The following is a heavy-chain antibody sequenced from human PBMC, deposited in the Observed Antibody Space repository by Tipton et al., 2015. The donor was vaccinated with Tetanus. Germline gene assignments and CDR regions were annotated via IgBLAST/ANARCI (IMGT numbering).Heavy chain of an antibody. Sequence: TLSLTCTVSGGSITNGGYYWSWIRQHPGKGLDWIGYISYTGTTHYNPSLKSRVTISLDRSKNQFSLRLTSVTAADTAVYYCVRGRGLGEYSFGFEYWGPGVLVTVSS. D-gene: IGHD4-11*01. J-gene: IGHJ4*02. V-gene: IGHV4-31*03. CDR3: VRGRGLGEYSFGFEY. CDR2: ISYTGTT. CDR1: GGSITNGGYY.